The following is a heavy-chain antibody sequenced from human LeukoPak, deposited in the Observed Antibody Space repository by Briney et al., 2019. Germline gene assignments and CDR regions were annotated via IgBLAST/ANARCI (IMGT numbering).Heavy chain of an antibody. CDR3: AKTVDTAMVRPDYYYMDV. CDR1: GFTFSSYW. Sequence: GGTLRLSCAASGFTFSSYWMSWVRQAPGKGLEWVANIKQDGSEKYYVDSVKGRFTISRDNSKNTLYLQMNSLRAEDTAVYYCAKTVDTAMVRPDYYYMDVWGKGTTVTVSS. D-gene: IGHD5-18*01. V-gene: IGHV3-7*03. CDR2: IKQDGSEK. J-gene: IGHJ6*03.